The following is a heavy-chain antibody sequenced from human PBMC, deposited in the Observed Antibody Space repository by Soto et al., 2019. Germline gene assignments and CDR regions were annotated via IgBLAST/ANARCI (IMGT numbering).Heavy chain of an antibody. CDR3: ASLYSYGDY. V-gene: IGHV3-30-3*01. Sequence: PGGSLRLSCAASGFTFSSYAMHWVRQAPGKGLEWVAVISYDGSNKYYADSVKGRFTISRDNSKNTLYLQMNSLRAEDTAVYYCASLYSYGDYWGQGTLVTVSS. CDR1: GFTFSSYA. D-gene: IGHD5-18*01. CDR2: ISYDGSNK. J-gene: IGHJ4*02.